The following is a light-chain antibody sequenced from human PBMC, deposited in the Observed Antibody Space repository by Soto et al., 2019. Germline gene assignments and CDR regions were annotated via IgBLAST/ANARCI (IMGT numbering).Light chain of an antibody. J-gene: IGKJ5*01. CDR3: QQFNNYIT. V-gene: IGKV3-15*01. CDR1: QSVRSS. Sequence: EIALTQSPATLSLSPGERATLSCRASQSVRSSLAWYQQKPGQAPRLLIYGASTRATGIPARFSGSGSGTEFTLTISSLQSEDFAAYYCQQFNNYITFGQGTRLEIK. CDR2: GAS.